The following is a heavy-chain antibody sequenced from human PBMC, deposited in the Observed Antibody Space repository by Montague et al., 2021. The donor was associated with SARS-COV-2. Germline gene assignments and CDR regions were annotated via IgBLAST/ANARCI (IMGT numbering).Heavy chain of an antibody. CDR3: AKDRLDDSGYDIDY. J-gene: IGHJ4*02. CDR2: LHTSDYT. CDR1: GFTLRNYA. Sequence: SLRLSCAASGFTLRNYAMNWFHQAPGKGLEWVSILHTSDYTEYADSVKGRFTISRDTSKNTLYLQMNSLRVEDTAVYYCAKDRLDDSGYDIDYWGQGTLVTVSS. D-gene: IGHD5-12*01. V-gene: IGHV3-23*03.